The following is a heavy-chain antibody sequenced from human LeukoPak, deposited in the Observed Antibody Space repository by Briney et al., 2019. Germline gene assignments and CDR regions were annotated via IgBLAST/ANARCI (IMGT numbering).Heavy chain of an antibody. Sequence: SETLSLTCAVSGYSISSGYYWGWIRQPPGKGLEWIGSIYHSGSTYYNPSLKSRVTISVDTSKNQFSLKLSSVTAADRAVYYCARGTRGLEWLANDAFDIWGQGTMVTVSS. CDR1: GYSISSGYY. CDR3: ARGTRGLEWLANDAFDI. V-gene: IGHV4-38-2*01. CDR2: IYHSGST. J-gene: IGHJ3*02. D-gene: IGHD3-3*01.